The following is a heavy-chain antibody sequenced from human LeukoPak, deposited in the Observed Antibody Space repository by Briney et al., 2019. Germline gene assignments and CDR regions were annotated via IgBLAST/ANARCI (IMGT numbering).Heavy chain of an antibody. CDR2: IHSSGNT. J-gene: IGHJ3*02. CDR3: ARLRGIQRAFDI. Sequence: SETLSLTCTVSGYSISSGYYWGWIRQPPGKRLEWVGSIHSSGNTYYNPTLKSRVTISVDTSKNQFSLNLTSVTAADAAVYYCARLRGIQRAFDIWGQGTMVTVSS. CDR1: GYSISSGYY. V-gene: IGHV4-38-2*02. D-gene: IGHD5-18*01.